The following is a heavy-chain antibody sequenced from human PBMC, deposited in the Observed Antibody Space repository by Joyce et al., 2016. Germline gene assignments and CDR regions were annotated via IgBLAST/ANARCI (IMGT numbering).Heavy chain of an antibody. Sequence: QVQLVQSGAEVKKPGSSVKVSCQASGGTFSNYAITWVRPAPGQGLLWMGRILPLLGLVNYAQRFRGRVTISAEKSTTTAYLVLSSLRSDDTAMYYCARGRASSWEINRSAYFDYWGQGTLVTVSS. CDR3: ARGRASSWEINRSAYFDY. CDR2: ILPLLGLV. CDR1: GGTFSNYA. V-gene: IGHV1-69*09. J-gene: IGHJ4*02. D-gene: IGHD6-13*01.